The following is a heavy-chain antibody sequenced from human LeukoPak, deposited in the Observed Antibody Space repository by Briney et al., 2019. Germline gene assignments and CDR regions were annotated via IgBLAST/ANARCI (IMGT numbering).Heavy chain of an antibody. Sequence: ASVKVSCKASGYTFTSYAMNWVRQAPGQGLEWMGWINTNTGNPTYAQGFTGRFVFSLDTSVSTAYLQISSLKAEDTAVYYCAGESAHRLLWFGELWAYYYYMDVWGKGTTVTVSS. CDR3: AGESAHRLLWFGELWAYYYYMDV. CDR1: GYTFTSYA. CDR2: INTNTGNP. D-gene: IGHD3-10*01. J-gene: IGHJ6*03. V-gene: IGHV7-4-1*02.